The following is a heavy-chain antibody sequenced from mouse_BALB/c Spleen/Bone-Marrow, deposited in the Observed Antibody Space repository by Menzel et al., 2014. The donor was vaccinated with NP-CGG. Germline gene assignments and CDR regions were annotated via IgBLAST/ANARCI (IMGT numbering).Heavy chain of an antibody. J-gene: IGHJ4*01. Sequence: VQGVESGPGLVEPSQSLSITCTVSEFSLXSYGVHWVRQPPGKGLEWLGVIWAGGSINYNSALMSRLSISKDNSKSHVFLKTKSLQNYDTATYYCARDGRASYVSSYYAMDYWGQGTSVTVSS. D-gene: IGHD1-1*01. CDR1: EFSLXSYG. CDR3: ARDGRASYVSSYYAMDY. CDR2: IWAGGSI. V-gene: IGHV2-9*02.